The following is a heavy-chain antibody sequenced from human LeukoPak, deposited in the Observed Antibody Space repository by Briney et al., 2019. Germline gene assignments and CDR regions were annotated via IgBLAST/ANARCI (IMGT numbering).Heavy chain of an antibody. CDR2: INSDGSST. CDR3: ARDPLDFDFDY. V-gene: IGHV3-74*01. CDR1: GFTFSSYW. J-gene: IGHJ4*02. D-gene: IGHD3-9*01. Sequence: GGSLRLSCAASGFTFSSYWMHWVRQAPGKGLVWVSRINSDGSSTSYADSVKGRFTISRDNAKNTLYPQMNSLRAEDTAVYYCARDPLDFDFDYWGQGTLVTVSS.